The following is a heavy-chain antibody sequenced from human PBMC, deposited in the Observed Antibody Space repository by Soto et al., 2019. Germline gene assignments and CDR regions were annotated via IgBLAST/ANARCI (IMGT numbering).Heavy chain of an antibody. CDR3: VVAFDY. CDR2: ISYDGSNK. J-gene: IGHJ4*02. CDR1: GFTFSSYA. Sequence: GGSLRLSCAASGFTFSSYAMHWVRQAPGKGLEWVAVISYDGSNKYYADSVKGRFTISRDNSKNTLYLQMNSLRAEDTAVYYCVVAFDYWGQGTLVTV. V-gene: IGHV3-30-3*01.